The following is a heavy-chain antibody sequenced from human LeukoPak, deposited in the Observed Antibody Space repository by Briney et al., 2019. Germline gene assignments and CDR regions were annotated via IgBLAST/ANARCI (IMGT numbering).Heavy chain of an antibody. CDR3: ARDGPLRSISNYMDG. CDR1: GFTVSSNY. CDR2: IYSGGST. J-gene: IGHJ6*03. V-gene: IGHV3-66*02. Sequence: PGGSLRLSCAASGFTVSSNYMSWVRQAPGKGLEWVSVIYSGGSTYYADSVKGRFTISRDNSKNTPYLQMNSLRAEETAVYYCARDGPLRSISNYMDGWGKGTTVTASS. D-gene: IGHD4-17*01.